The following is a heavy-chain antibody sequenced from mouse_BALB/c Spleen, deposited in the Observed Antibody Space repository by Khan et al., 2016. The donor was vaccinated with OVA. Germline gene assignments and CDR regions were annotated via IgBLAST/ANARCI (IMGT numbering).Heavy chain of an antibody. CDR3: ARPPYYSYSLDH. CDR1: GYTLTNYG. V-gene: IGHV9-3-1*01. D-gene: IGHD2-10*01. Sequence: QIQLVQSGPEMKKPGETVKISCTASGYTLTNYGMNWVKQSPGKALKWMGWINTFTGEPTYADDFKGRFAFSLATSASTAYLQIINLKNEETATYFCARPPYYSYSLDHWGQGTSVTVSS. J-gene: IGHJ4*01. CDR2: INTFTGEP.